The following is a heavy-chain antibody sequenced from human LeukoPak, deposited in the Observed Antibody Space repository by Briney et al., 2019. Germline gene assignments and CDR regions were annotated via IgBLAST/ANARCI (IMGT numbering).Heavy chain of an antibody. D-gene: IGHD6-6*01. Sequence: SVKVSCKASGGTFSSYAISWVRQAPGQGLEWMGGIIPIFGTANYAQKFQGRVTITADESTSTAYMELSSLRSEDTAVYYCARGRIAARPMDYYYYMDVWGKGTTVTVSS. CDR3: ARGRIAARPMDYYYYMDV. J-gene: IGHJ6*03. CDR2: IIPIFGTA. V-gene: IGHV1-69*13. CDR1: GGTFSSYA.